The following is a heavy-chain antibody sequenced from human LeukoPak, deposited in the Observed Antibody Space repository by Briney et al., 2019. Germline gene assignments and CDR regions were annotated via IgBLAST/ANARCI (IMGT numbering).Heavy chain of an antibody. Sequence: GGSLRLSCAASGFTFSSYWMSWVRQAPGKGLEWVANIKQDGSEKYYVDSVKGRFTISRDNAKNSLYLQMNSLRAEDTAVYYCARESGSYRKDAFDIWGQGTMVTVSS. CDR1: GFTFSSYW. D-gene: IGHD1-26*01. V-gene: IGHV3-7*01. J-gene: IGHJ3*02. CDR2: IKQDGSEK. CDR3: ARESGSYRKDAFDI.